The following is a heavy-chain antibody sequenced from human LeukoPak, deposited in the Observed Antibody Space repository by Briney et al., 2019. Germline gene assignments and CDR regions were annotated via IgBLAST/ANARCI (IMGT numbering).Heavy chain of an antibody. Sequence: ASVKVSCKASGGTFSGYAISWVRQAPGQGLEWMGGIIPMFGTTNYAQKFQGRVTSIADESTSTAYMELSSLRSDDTAVYYCAGPGYDILTGSNHHDDYGMDVWGQGTTVTVSS. CDR3: AGPGYDILTGSNHHDDYGMDV. J-gene: IGHJ6*02. CDR2: IIPMFGTT. CDR1: GGTFSGYA. V-gene: IGHV1-69*13. D-gene: IGHD3-9*01.